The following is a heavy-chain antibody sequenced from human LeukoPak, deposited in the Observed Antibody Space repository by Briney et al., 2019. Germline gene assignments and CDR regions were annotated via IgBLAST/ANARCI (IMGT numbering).Heavy chain of an antibody. V-gene: IGHV5-51*01. Sequence: GESLKISCKGSGYSFTSYWIGWVRQMPGKGLEWMGIIYPGDSDTRYSPSFQGQVTISADKSISTAYLQWSSLKDSDTAMYYCARRRYCSGGSCYSDWFDPWGQGTLVTVSS. D-gene: IGHD2-15*01. CDR2: IYPGDSDT. J-gene: IGHJ5*02. CDR1: GYSFTSYW. CDR3: ARRRYCSGGSCYSDWFDP.